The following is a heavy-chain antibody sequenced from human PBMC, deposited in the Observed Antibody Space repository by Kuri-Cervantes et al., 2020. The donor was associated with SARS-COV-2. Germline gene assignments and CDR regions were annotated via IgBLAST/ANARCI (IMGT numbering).Heavy chain of an antibody. CDR1: GGSFSGYY. V-gene: IGHV4-34*01. D-gene: IGHD2-2*02. CDR3: ARGRVEYQLLYVFHDYYYGMDV. CDR2: INHSGST. J-gene: IGHJ6*02. Sequence: GSLRLSCAVYGGSFSGYYWSWIRQPPGKGLEWIGEINHSGSTNYNPSLKSRVTIPLDTSKNQFSLKLSSVTAADTAVYYCARGRVEYQLLYVFHDYYYGMDVWGQGTTVTVSS.